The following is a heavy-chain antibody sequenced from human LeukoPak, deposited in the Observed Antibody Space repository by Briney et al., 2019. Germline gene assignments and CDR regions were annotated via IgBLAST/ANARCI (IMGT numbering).Heavy chain of an antibody. Sequence: SVKVSCKASKTIFTRDDINWVRQATGQGLEWMGGIIPIFGTANYAQKFQGRVTITADKSTSTAYMELSSLRSEDTAVYYCASGYYYGSGSYYWIDYWGQGTLVTVSS. D-gene: IGHD3-10*01. J-gene: IGHJ4*02. V-gene: IGHV1-69*06. CDR3: ASGYYYGSGSYYWIDY. CDR1: KTIFTRDD. CDR2: IIPIFGTA.